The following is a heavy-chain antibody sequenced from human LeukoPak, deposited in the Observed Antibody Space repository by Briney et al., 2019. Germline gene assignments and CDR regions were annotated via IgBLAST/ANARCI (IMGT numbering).Heavy chain of an antibody. CDR2: INHSGTT. V-gene: IGHV4-34*01. CDR3: ARARYYYYYYMDV. J-gene: IGHJ6*03. CDR1: GASFSGFY. Sequence: PSETLSLTCAVYGASFSGFYWNWIRQSPGKGLEWIGEINHSGTTNYQPSLNSRVTISIGTSKNQFSLKLSSVTAADTAVYYCARARYYYYYYMDVWGKGTTVTISS.